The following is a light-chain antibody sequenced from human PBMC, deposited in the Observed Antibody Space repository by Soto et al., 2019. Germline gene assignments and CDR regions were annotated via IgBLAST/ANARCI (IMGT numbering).Light chain of an antibody. V-gene: IGKV3-20*01. J-gene: IGKJ2*01. CDR3: HQYGGSPPYT. CDR2: GAS. CDR1: QSVSSTF. Sequence: EIVLTQSPGTLSLSPGDRATLSCRASQSVSSTFIVWYQQKPGQAPRLLIYGASNRATGITDRFSGSGSGTEFTLTISRLEPEDFAVYYCHQYGGSPPYTFGQGTNLEIK.